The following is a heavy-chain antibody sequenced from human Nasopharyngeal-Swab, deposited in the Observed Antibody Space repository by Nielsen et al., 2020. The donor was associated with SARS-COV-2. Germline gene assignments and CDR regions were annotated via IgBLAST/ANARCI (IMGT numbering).Heavy chain of an antibody. CDR2: INENGSST. Sequence: GGSLRLSCAASGFTFSSYWMHWVRKAPGKGLVWVSRINENGSSTSYADSLKGRFTISRDNAKNTLYLQMNSLSAEDTAVYYCTRAVSFGHDYWGQGTLVTVSS. CDR3: TRAVSFGHDY. D-gene: IGHD5-18*01. J-gene: IGHJ4*02. CDR1: GFTFSSYW. V-gene: IGHV3-74*01.